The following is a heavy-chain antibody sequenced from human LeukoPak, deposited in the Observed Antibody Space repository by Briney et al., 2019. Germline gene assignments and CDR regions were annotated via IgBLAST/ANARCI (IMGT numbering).Heavy chain of an antibody. CDR1: GGSFSGYY. D-gene: IGHD6-19*01. J-gene: IGHJ4*02. Sequence: SETLSLTCAVYGGSFSGYYWSWIRQPPGKGLEWIGEINHSGSTNYNPSLKSRVTISVDTSKNQFSLKLSSVTAADTAVYYCARDAQGGSGFVLSGFDYWGQGTLVTVSS. CDR2: INHSGST. CDR3: ARDAQGGSGFVLSGFDY. V-gene: IGHV4-34*01.